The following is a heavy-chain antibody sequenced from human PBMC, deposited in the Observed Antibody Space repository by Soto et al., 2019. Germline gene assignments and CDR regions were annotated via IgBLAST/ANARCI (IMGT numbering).Heavy chain of an antibody. Sequence: QVQLVQSGAEVKKPGASVKVSCKASGYTFTSYDINWVRQATGQGLEWMGWMNPNSGNTGYAQKFQGRVTITGNNSTSTAYRELRSLSSEGTAVYYCARAHTYYDILTGYYPYYYYYYMDVWGKGTTVTVSS. J-gene: IGHJ6*03. CDR2: MNPNSGNT. CDR1: GYTFTSYD. V-gene: IGHV1-8*01. D-gene: IGHD3-9*01. CDR3: ARAHTYYDILTGYYPYYYYYYMDV.